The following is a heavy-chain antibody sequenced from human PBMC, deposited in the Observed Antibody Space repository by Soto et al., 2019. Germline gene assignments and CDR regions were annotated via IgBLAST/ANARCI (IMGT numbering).Heavy chain of an antibody. CDR1: GFTFNNYA. CDR2: ISSRGSST. Sequence: EVQLLDSGGGLVQPGGSLRLSCAASGFTFNNYAMGWVRQAPGKGLEGVSAISSRGSSTYYADSVKGRFTISRDSSQNSIYLQMNSLRTEDTAMYYCAKKTTPRSISVAGQYFFDYWGQGTLVTVSS. D-gene: IGHD6-19*01. J-gene: IGHJ4*02. CDR3: AKKTTPRSISVAGQYFFDY. V-gene: IGHV3-23*01.